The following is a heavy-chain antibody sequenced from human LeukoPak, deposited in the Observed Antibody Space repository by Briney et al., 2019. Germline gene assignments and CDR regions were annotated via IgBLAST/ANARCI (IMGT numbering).Heavy chain of an antibody. J-gene: IGHJ4*02. V-gene: IGHV4-61*02. D-gene: IGHD2-2*01. CDR2: IYTSGST. Sequence: SQTLSLTCTVSGGSISSGSYYWSWIRQPAGKGLEWIGRIYTSGSTNYNPSLKSRVTISVDTSKNQFSLKLSSVTAADTAVYYCARRKKYCSSTSCPVGFDYWGQGTLVTVSS. CDR1: GGSISSGSYY. CDR3: ARRKKYCSSTSCPVGFDY.